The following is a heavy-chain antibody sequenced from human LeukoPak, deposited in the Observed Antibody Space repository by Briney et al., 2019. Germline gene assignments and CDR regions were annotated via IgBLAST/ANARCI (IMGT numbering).Heavy chain of an antibody. CDR1: GYTFTSYY. D-gene: IGHD2-15*01. CDR3: ARALVVAATLNWFDP. CDR2: MNPNSGNT. Sequence: ASLKLSCTASGYTFTSYYMSWVRQATGQGLEWMGWMNPNSGNTGYAQNFQGRVTMTRNTSISTAYMELSSLRSEDTAVYYCARALVVAATLNWFDPWGQGTLVTVSS. J-gene: IGHJ5*02. V-gene: IGHV1-8*01.